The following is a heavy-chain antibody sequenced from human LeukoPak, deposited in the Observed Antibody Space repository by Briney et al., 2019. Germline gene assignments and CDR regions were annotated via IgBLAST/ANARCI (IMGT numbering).Heavy chain of an antibody. V-gene: IGHV3-30*01. D-gene: IGHD6-19*01. CDR2: MSTDGSLQ. CDR1: GFTFSNYA. Sequence: GGSLRLSCVASGFTFSNYAIHWVRRPPGKGLEWVAVMSTDGSLQYYANSVKGRFTISRDNYKSTLFLQMNSLSAADRAVYYCGRQVAPGQWLVNLWGQGTLVTVSS. CDR3: GRQVAPGQWLVNL. J-gene: IGHJ5*02.